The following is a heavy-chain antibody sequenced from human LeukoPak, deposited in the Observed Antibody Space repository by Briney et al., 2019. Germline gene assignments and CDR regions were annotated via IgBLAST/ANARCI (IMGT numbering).Heavy chain of an antibody. J-gene: IGHJ3*02. CDR1: GYTFTSYG. V-gene: IGHV1-18*01. CDR2: ISAYNGNT. CDR3: ARDRFPYYVWGSYDYAFDI. D-gene: IGHD3-16*01. Sequence: ASVKVSCKASGYTFTSYGISWVRQAPGQGLEWMGWISAYNGNTNYAQKLQGRVTMTTDTSTSTAYMELRSLRSDDTAVYYCARDRFPYYVWGSYDYAFDIWGQGTMVTVSS.